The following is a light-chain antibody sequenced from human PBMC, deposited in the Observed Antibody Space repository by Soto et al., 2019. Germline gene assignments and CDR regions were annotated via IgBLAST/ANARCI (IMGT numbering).Light chain of an antibody. CDR1: SSNIGSNY. Sequence: QAVVTQPPSASGTPGQRVTISCSGSSSNIGSNYVYWYQQLPGTAPKLLIYRNNQRPSGVPDRFSGSKSGTSASLAISGLRSEDEADYYCAAWDDSLSASVVFGGGTKLTVL. V-gene: IGLV1-47*01. J-gene: IGLJ2*01. CDR3: AAWDDSLSASVV. CDR2: RNN.